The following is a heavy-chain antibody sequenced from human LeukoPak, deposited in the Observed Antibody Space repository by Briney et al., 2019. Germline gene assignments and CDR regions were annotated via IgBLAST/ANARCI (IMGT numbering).Heavy chain of an antibody. CDR1: GFTFSSYS. CDR3: ARGVRYITMIDY. D-gene: IGHD3-22*01. V-gene: IGHV3-21*04. Sequence: GGSLRLSCAASGFTFSSYSMNWVRQAPGKGLEWVSSISSSSSYIYYADSVKGRFTISRDNSKNTLYLQMNSLRAEDTAVYYCARGVRYITMIDYWGQGTLVTVSS. J-gene: IGHJ4*02. CDR2: ISSSSSYI.